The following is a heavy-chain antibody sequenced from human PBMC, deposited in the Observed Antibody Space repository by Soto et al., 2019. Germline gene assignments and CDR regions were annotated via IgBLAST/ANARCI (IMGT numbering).Heavy chain of an antibody. CDR2: ISSSSSYI. D-gene: IGHD5-12*01. V-gene: IGHV3-21*01. J-gene: IGHJ4*02. CDR1: GFTFSSYS. CDR3: ASGRRGGDEYHDY. Sequence: EVQLVEAGGGLVKPGGSLRLSCAASGFTFSSYSMNWVRQAPGKGLEWVSSISSSSSYIYYADSVKGRFTITRDNAKNSLYLKMNSLRDEETAVYYGASGRRGGDEYHDYWGQGTLVTVSS.